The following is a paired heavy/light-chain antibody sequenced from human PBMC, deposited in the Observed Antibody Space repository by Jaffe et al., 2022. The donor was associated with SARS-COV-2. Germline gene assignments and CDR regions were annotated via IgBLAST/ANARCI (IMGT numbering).Light chain of an antibody. J-gene: IGLJ2*01. CDR1: ALPKQY. CDR2: KDS. Sequence: SYELTQPPSVSVSPGQTARITCSGDALPKQYAYWYQQKPGQAPVLVIYKDSERPSGIPERFSGSSSGTTVTLTISGVQAEDEADYYCQSADSSGTYRYVVFGGGTKLTVL. CDR3: QSADSSGTYRYVV. V-gene: IGLV3-25*03.
Heavy chain of an antibody. J-gene: IGHJ4*02. V-gene: IGHV3-11*01. D-gene: IGHD3-9*01. CDR2: ISSSGSTI. CDR1: GFTFSDYY. CDR3: ASMYYDILTGSPGFDY. Sequence: QVQLVESGGGLVKPGGSLRLSCAASGFTFSDYYMSWIRQAPGKGLEWVSYISSSGSTIYYADSVKGRFTISRDNAKNSLYLQMNSLRAEDTAVYYCASMYYDILTGSPGFDYWGQGTLVTVSS.